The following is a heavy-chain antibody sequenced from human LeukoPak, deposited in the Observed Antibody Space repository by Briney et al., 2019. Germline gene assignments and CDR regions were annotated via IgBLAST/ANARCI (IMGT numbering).Heavy chain of an antibody. V-gene: IGHV3-21*01. CDR3: ARDSQPRRYSPLPI. Sequence: PGGSLRLSCAASGFTFSSYSMNWVRQAPGKGLEWVSSISSSSYIYYADSVKGRFSISRDNAKNSLYLQMNSLRAEDTAVYYCARDSQPRRYSPLPIWGQGTMVTVSS. CDR2: ISSSSYI. D-gene: IGHD3-16*02. J-gene: IGHJ3*02. CDR1: GFTFSSYS.